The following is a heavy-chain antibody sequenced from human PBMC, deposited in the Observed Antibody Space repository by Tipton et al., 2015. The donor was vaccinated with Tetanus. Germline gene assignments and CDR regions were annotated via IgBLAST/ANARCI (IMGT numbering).Heavy chain of an antibody. J-gene: IGHJ4*02. CDR1: GGSVSSTSHY. CDR2: ISYTGSA. V-gene: IGHV4-39*01. CDR3: ARHIPLTMVIVVISYYFDS. Sequence: TLSLTCSVSGGSVSSTSHYWGWVRQPPGKGLEWIGTISYTGSAYYNPSLKSRVTISVDTSKNQFSLRLNSVTAADTAIYYCARHIPLTMVIVVISYYFDSWGQGILVTVSS. D-gene: IGHD3-10*01.